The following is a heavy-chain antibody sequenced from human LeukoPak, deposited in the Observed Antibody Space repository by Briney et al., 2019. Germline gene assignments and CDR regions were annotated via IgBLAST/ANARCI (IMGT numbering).Heavy chain of an antibody. CDR1: GGSISSYY. Sequence: ETLSLTCTVSGGSISSYYWSWVRQAPGKGLEWVSAISGSGGSTYYADSVKGRFAVSRDNSKDTLYLQMSSLRAEDTAVYYCAKVVGGGDYWGQGTLVTVSS. CDR3: AKVVGGGDY. V-gene: IGHV3-23*01. CDR2: ISGSGGST. J-gene: IGHJ4*02.